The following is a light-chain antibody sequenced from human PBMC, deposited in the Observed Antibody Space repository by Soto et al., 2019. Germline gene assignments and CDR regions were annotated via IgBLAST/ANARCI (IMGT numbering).Light chain of an antibody. CDR1: QDISNY. J-gene: IGKJ1*01. CDR2: KAS. CDR3: QHYNSYSEA. V-gene: IGKV1-5*03. Sequence: DIQMTQSPSSLSASVGDRVTITCQASQDISNYLNWYQQKPGKAPKLLIYKASTLKSGVPSRFSGSGSGTEFPLTISSLQPDDFAPYYCQHYNSYSEAFGQGTKVDIK.